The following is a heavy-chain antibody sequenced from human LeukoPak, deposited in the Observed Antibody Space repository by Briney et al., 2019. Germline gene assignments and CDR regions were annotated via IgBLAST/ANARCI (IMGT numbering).Heavy chain of an antibody. Sequence: GGSLRLSCAASGFTFSIYSMKLVRQAPGKGLEWVSYISGSSSITYYADSVKGRFTISRDSATNSLYLQMNSLRAEDTAVYYCARSDAFDIWGQGTMVTVSS. CDR3: ARSDAFDI. CDR2: ISGSSSIT. J-gene: IGHJ3*02. V-gene: IGHV3-48*01. CDR1: GFTFSIYS.